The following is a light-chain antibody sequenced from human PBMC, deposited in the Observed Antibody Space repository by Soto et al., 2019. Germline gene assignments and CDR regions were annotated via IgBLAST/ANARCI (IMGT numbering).Light chain of an antibody. J-gene: IGKJ1*01. CDR3: QQYYSYPRT. CDR1: QTISSW. V-gene: IGKV1-5*01. CDR2: AAS. Sequence: DIQMTQSPSTLSGSLGDRVTMTCLASQTISSWLSWYQQKPGKAPKLLIYAASTLQSGVPSRFSGSGSGTDFTLTISCLQSEDFATYYCQQYYSYPRTFGQGTKVDIK.